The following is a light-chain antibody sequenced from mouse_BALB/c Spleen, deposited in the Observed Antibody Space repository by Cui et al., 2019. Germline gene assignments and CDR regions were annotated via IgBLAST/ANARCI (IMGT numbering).Light chain of an antibody. CDR3: HQYHRSPYT. V-gene: IGKV4-74*01. CDR2: STS. CDR1: SSVSSSY. Sequence: QIVLTQSPAIMSASLGERVTMTCTASSSVSSSYLHWYQQKPGSSPKFWIYSTSNLASGVPARFSGSGSGTSYSLTISSMEAEDAATYYCHQYHRSPYTFGGGTKLEIK. J-gene: IGKJ2*01.